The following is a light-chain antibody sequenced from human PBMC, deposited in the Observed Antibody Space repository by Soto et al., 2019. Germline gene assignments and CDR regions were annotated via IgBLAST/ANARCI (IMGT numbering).Light chain of an antibody. CDR3: QQGYSPPIT. V-gene: IGKV1-39*01. J-gene: IGKJ5*01. CDR1: QTIGNY. CDR2: AAS. Sequence: SQMTQSASSLSASVGDRVTIVCRASQTIGNYLNWYQQKQGKAPKLLIYAASSLQSGVPSRFSGSLYGTDFNLTISSLQTEDFATFYCQQGYSPPITFGQGTRLEIK.